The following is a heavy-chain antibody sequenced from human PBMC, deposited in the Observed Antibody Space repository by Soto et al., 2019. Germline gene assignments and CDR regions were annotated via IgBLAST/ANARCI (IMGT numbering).Heavy chain of an antibody. CDR1: GYTLTSYD. D-gene: IGHD3-3*01. CDR3: ARGESPPYFDFWSGYYTVGHYYYGMDV. J-gene: IGHJ6*02. CDR2: MNPNSGNT. Sequence: ASVKVSSKASGYTLTSYDINWVRQATGQGLEWMGWMNPNSGNTGYAQKFQGRVTMTRNTSISTAYMELSSLRSEDTAVYYLARGESPPYFDFWSGYYTVGHYYYGMDVWGQGTTVTVSS. V-gene: IGHV1-8*01.